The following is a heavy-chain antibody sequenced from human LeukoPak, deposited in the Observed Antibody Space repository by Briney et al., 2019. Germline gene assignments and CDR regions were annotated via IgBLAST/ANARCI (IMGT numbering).Heavy chain of an antibody. CDR2: ISYDGSNK. J-gene: IGHJ6*02. CDR3: ARDPPSSYYDFWSGYQPNYYYYGMDV. D-gene: IGHD3-3*01. Sequence: PGRSLRLSCAASGFTLSSYAMPWVRQAPGKGLEWVAVISYDGSNKYYPDSVKGRFTTSRDNSKNTLYLQMSRLRAEDTAVYYCARDPPSSYYDFWSGYQPNYYYYGMDVWGQGTTVTVSS. V-gene: IGHV3-30-3*01. CDR1: GFTLSSYA.